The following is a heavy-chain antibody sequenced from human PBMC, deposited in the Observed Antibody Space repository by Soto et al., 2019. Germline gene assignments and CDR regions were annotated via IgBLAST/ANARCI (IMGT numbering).Heavy chain of an antibody. Sequence: GAPAKVGCKACGYTFYNYYVHGVWQAPGQGLEWMGIINPNGGSTTYAQKFQGRVTLTRDTSTNTVNMELSSLRSEDTAVYYCAREKWLVRRNDPFDIWGQGTMVTVSS. J-gene: IGHJ3*02. CDR1: GYTFYNYY. CDR3: AREKWLVRRNDPFDI. D-gene: IGHD6-19*01. CDR2: INPNGGST. V-gene: IGHV1-46*02.